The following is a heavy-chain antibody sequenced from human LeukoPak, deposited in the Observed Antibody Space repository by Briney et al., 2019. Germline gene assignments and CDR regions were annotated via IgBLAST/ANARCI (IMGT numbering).Heavy chain of an antibody. CDR2: ISSSSSYI. CDR3: ARVYYYDSSGPLRGKAFDI. V-gene: IGHV3-21*01. J-gene: IGHJ3*02. CDR1: GFTFSSYS. D-gene: IGHD3-22*01. Sequence: GGSLRLSCAASGFTFSSYSMNWVRQAPGKGLEWVSSISSSSSYIYYADSVKGRFTISRDNAKNSLYLQMNSLRAEETAVYYCARVYYYDSSGPLRGKAFDIWGQGTMVTVSS.